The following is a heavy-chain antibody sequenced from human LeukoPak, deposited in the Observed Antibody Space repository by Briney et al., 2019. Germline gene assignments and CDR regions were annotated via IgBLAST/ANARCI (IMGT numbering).Heavy chain of an antibody. D-gene: IGHD3-22*01. CDR1: GFTFSSYW. J-gene: IGHJ3*02. CDR2: INSDGSST. CDR3: ARVGTYYYDSSGYRHDAFDI. Sequence: GGSLRLSCAASGFTFSSYWMHWVRQAPGKGLVWVSRINSDGSSTSYADSVKGRFTISRDNAKNTLYLQMNSLRAEDTAVYYCARVGTYYYDSSGYRHDAFDIWGQGTMVTVSS. V-gene: IGHV3-74*01.